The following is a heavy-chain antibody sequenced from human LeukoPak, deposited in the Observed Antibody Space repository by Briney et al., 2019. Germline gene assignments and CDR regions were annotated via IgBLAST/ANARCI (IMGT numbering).Heavy chain of an antibody. J-gene: IGHJ5*02. CDR1: GFIFTGYF. Sequence: PGGSLRLSCAASGFIFTGYFMSWVRQAPGKGLEWVASIKHDGSEKYYVDSVRGRFTISRDNTKNLLYLQMSSLRAEDTAVYYCVRGRGSYGWFDPWGQGTLVTVSS. V-gene: IGHV3-7*01. CDR2: IKHDGSEK. D-gene: IGHD3-10*01. CDR3: VRGRGSYGWFDP.